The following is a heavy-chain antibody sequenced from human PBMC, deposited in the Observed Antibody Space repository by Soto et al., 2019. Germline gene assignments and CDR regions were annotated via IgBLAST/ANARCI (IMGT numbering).Heavy chain of an antibody. CDR3: AREVGCGGDCYLRRYFDY. CDR1: GGTFSSYA. Sequence: QVQLVQSGAEVKKPGSSVKVSCKASGGTFSSYAISWVRQAPGQGLEWMGGIIPIFGTANYAQKFQGRVTITAYESTSTAYMELSSLRSEDTAVYYCAREVGCGGDCYLRRYFDYWGQGTLVTVSS. V-gene: IGHV1-69*01. J-gene: IGHJ4*02. CDR2: IIPIFGTA. D-gene: IGHD2-21*02.